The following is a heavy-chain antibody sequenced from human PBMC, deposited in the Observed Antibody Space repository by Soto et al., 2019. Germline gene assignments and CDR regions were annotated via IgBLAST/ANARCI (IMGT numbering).Heavy chain of an antibody. CDR3: ASSGFWSAPYYFDY. Sequence: ASVKVSCRASGYTFTSYGISWVRQAPGQGLEWMGWISAYNGNTNYAQKLQGRVTMTTDTSTSTAYMELKSLRSDDTAVYYCASSGFWSAPYYFDYWGQGTLVTVSS. V-gene: IGHV1-18*01. CDR2: ISAYNGNT. D-gene: IGHD3-3*01. CDR1: GYTFTSYG. J-gene: IGHJ4*02.